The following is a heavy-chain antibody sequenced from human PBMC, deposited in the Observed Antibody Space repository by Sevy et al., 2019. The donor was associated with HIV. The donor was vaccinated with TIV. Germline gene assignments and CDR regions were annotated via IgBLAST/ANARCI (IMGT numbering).Heavy chain of an antibody. Sequence: SVKVSCKASGGTFSSYAISWVRQAPGQGLEWMGGIIPIFGTANYAQKFQGRVTITADESTSTAYMELSSLRSEDTAVYYCARSPPTYYDFWSEGRWFDPWGQGTLVTVSS. J-gene: IGHJ5*02. V-gene: IGHV1-69*13. CDR3: ARSPPTYYDFWSEGRWFDP. CDR1: GGTFSSYA. D-gene: IGHD3-3*01. CDR2: IIPIFGTA.